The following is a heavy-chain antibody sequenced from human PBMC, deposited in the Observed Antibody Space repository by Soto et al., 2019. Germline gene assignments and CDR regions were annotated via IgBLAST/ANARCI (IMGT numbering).Heavy chain of an antibody. CDR3: VKTGYCSGGSCYSWYFDY. V-gene: IGHV3-30*18. D-gene: IGHD2-15*01. CDR1: GGTFISYG. CDR2: ISYDGSNK. J-gene: IGHJ4*02. Sequence: PWRLLRLSWAASGGTFISYGMRRISKTKGKGLEWVAVISYDGSNKYYADSVKGRFTISRDNSRNTLYLQMNSLRAEDTAVYYCVKTGYCSGGSCYSWYFDYWGQGTLVTVSS.